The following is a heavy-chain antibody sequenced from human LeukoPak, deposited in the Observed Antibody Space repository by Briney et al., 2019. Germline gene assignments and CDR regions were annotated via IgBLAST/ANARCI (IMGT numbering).Heavy chain of an antibody. V-gene: IGHV1-69*04. D-gene: IGHD2-2*01. Sequence: ASVKVSCKASGGTFSSHAISWVRQAPGQGLEWMGRIIPFIAMANYAQKLQGRLTITADKSTGTAYMELSSLRSEDTAVYYCARTLGYCSSTTCSSPFDYWGQGTLVTVSS. CDR3: ARTLGYCSSTTCSSPFDY. J-gene: IGHJ4*02. CDR2: IIPFIAMA. CDR1: GGTFSSHA.